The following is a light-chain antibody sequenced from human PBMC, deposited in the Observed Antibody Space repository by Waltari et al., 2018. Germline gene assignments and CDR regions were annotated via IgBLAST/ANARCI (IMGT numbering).Light chain of an antibody. J-gene: IGKJ1*01. CDR2: GAA. CDR1: QGIGSQ. V-gene: IGKV3-15*01. CDR3: QQYNNWPPGT. Sequence: ETVVPHYPPTLSVSPGERATLSCRTSQGIGSQLAWYQQKPGQAPRLLIYGAAIRSTGIAARFSGSASETEFTLTISRLQSEDLAVYYCQQYNNWPPGTFGQGTKVEI.